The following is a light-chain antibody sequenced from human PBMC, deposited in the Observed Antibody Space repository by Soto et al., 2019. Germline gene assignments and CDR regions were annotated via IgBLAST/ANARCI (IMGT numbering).Light chain of an antibody. Sequence: QSALTQPRSVSGSPGQSVTISCTGTSSDVGGYNYVSWYQQHPGKAPKLMIYDVSKRPSGVPDRFSGSKSGNTASLTISGLQAEDEADYYCCSAEGSFYVFGTGTKVTVL. CDR3: CSAEGSFYV. CDR2: DVS. CDR1: SSDVGGYNY. J-gene: IGLJ1*01. V-gene: IGLV2-11*01.